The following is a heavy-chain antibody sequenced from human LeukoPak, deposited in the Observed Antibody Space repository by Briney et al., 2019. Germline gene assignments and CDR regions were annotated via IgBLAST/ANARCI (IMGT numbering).Heavy chain of an antibody. D-gene: IGHD3-22*01. CDR1: GGSISSGDYY. Sequence: SQTLSLTCTVSGGSISSGDYYWRWIRQPPGKGLERIGYIYYSGSTYYNPSLKSRVTISVDTSKNQFSLKLSSVTAADTAVYYCAREGSGYYRIDYWGQGTLVTVSS. CDR3: AREGSGYYRIDY. V-gene: IGHV4-30-4*01. J-gene: IGHJ4*02. CDR2: IYYSGST.